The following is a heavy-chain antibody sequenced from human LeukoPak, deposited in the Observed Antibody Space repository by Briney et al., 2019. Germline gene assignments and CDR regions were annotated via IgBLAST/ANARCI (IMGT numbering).Heavy chain of an antibody. D-gene: IGHD4-17*01. V-gene: IGHV3-64*01. Sequence: PGGSLRLSCAASGFTFSSYAMHWVRQAPGKGLEYVSAISGDGGTTYYPNSVKGRFTISRDNSKNTLYLQMDSLRAEDTAVYYCARGHTAVTRHFDFWGQGTLVTVSS. CDR3: ARGHTAVTRHFDF. CDR1: GFTFSSYA. J-gene: IGHJ4*02. CDR2: ISGDGGTT.